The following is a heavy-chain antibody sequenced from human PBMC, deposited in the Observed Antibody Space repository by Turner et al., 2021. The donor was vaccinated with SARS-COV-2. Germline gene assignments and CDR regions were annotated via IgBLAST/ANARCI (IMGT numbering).Heavy chain of an antibody. J-gene: IGHJ2*01. CDR1: GGSISSSSYY. V-gene: IGHV4-39*07. Sequence: QLQLQESGPGLVKPSETLSLTCTVSGGSISSSSYYWGWIRQPPGKGLEWIGSIYSSGSSDYNPSLKSRVTMSVDTSKNQCSLKLTSVTAADTAVYYCARQFSRGGSYYWYFDLWGRGTLVTVSS. D-gene: IGHD1-26*01. CDR2: IYSSGSS. CDR3: ARQFSRGGSYYWYFDL.